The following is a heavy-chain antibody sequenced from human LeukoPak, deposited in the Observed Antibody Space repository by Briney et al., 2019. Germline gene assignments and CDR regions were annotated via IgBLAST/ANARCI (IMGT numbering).Heavy chain of an antibody. D-gene: IGHD1-26*01. Sequence: PGGSPRLSCAASGFTFSSYSMNWVRQAPGKGLEWVSSISSSSYIHYADSVKGRFTISRDNAKNSLYLQMNSLRAEDTAVYYCARDLLAQWELPYIDYWGQGTLVTVSS. CDR3: ARDLLAQWELPYIDY. CDR1: GFTFSSYS. V-gene: IGHV3-21*01. CDR2: ISSSSYI. J-gene: IGHJ4*02.